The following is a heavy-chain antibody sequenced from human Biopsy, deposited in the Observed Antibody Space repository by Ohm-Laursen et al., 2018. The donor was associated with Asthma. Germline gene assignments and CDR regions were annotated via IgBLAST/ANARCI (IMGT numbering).Heavy chain of an antibody. Sequence: SLRLSCAASGFAFDSYAMSWARQAPGKGLAWVSTIRPNNRGVDYVPSVRGRFTMSRDNSKNTLYLHMSSLRAEDTAIYYCAKDKVGAANSYQYGMDVWGQGTTVTVSS. J-gene: IGHJ6*02. V-gene: IGHV3-23*01. CDR3: AKDKVGAANSYQYGMDV. D-gene: IGHD1-26*01. CDR2: IRPNNRGV. CDR1: GFAFDSYA.